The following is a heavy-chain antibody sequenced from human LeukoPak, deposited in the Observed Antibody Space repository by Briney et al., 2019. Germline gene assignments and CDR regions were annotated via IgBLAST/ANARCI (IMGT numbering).Heavy chain of an antibody. CDR1: GFTFSSYA. Sequence: GGSLRLSCAASGFTFSSYAMSWVRQAPGKGLEWVSAISGSGGSTYYADSVKGRFTISRDNSKNTLYLQMNSLRAEDTAVYYCAKNDILPWFGESYFDYWGQGTLVTVSS. D-gene: IGHD3-10*01. CDR3: AKNDILPWFGESYFDY. CDR2: ISGSGGST. V-gene: IGHV3-23*01. J-gene: IGHJ4*02.